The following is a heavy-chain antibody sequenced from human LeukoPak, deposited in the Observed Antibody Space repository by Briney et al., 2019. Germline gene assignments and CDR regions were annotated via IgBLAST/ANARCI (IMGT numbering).Heavy chain of an antibody. J-gene: IGHJ4*02. CDR2: IKGSAEAT. V-gene: IGHV3-23*01. Sequence: PGGSLRLSCEASGFTFSSYIMTWVRQAPGKGLEWVSTIKGSAEATFYADSVKDRFTISRDNSKNTLYLQMNSLRADDTALYFCARDHESSGYPTSDYWSQGTLVTVSS. CDR3: ARDHESSGYPTSDY. CDR1: GFTFSSYI. D-gene: IGHD3-22*01.